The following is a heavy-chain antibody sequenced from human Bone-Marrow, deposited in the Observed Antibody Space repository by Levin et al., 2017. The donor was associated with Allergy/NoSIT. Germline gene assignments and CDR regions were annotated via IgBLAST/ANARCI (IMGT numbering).Heavy chain of an antibody. Sequence: GGSLRLSCTASGFSMSTNYMSWVRQAPGKGLEWVSLIYTAGATDYADSVKGRFTISRDTSNNTLFLQMNGLSAADMAVYYCAREWPFGWGPYDACDLWGPGTMVPVSS. CDR2: IYTAGAT. J-gene: IGHJ3*01. D-gene: IGHD6-19*01. CDR1: GFSMSTNY. CDR3: AREWPFGWGPYDACDL. V-gene: IGHV3-53*01.